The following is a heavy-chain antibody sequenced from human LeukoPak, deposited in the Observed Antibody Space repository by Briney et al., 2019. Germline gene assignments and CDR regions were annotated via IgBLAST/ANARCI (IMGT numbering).Heavy chain of an antibody. CDR2: IDPSESHI. Sequence: GESLKISCKGSRYSFTSYWITWVRQMPGKGLEWMGRIDPSESHINYSPSFQGHVTISADKSISTAYLQWSSLKASDTAMYLCARVRIDDDILTGCFYGGDALDIWGQGTMVTVSS. J-gene: IGHJ3*02. CDR1: RYSFTSYW. CDR3: ARVRIDDDILTGCFYGGDALDI. D-gene: IGHD3-9*01. V-gene: IGHV5-10-1*01.